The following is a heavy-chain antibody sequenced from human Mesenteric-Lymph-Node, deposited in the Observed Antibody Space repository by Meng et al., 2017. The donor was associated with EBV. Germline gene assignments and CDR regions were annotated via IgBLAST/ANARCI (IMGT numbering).Heavy chain of an antibody. CDR1: CGAFTGYC. CDR2: INHSGST. D-gene: IGHD3-16*01. V-gene: IGHV4-34*01. CDR3: ARVSLIWGGATL. Sequence: QWGDGMLWPPSLPSPPSVGHCGAFTGYCWSQTPAPPRKGLGCIGEINHSGSTKYNPSLKSRVTISVDTSKNPFYLKLSSVTAADTAVYYCARVSLIWGGATLWGQGTLVTVSS. J-gene: IGHJ4*02.